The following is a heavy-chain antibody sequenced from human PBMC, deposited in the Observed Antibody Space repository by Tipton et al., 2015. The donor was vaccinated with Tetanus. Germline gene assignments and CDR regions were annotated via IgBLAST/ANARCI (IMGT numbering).Heavy chain of an antibody. Sequence: SLRLSCAASGFNYNSYAMNWVRQAPGKGLEWVSTITESGGRTYFADAVKGRFTVSRDNSRNTLSLQMNSLRAEDTAVYYCARDFLVGYCAGAGCYSEEYWGLGILVTVSS. CDR1: GFNYNSYA. D-gene: IGHD2-15*01. CDR2: ITESGGRT. CDR3: ARDFLVGYCAGAGCYSEEY. J-gene: IGHJ4*02. V-gene: IGHV3-23*01.